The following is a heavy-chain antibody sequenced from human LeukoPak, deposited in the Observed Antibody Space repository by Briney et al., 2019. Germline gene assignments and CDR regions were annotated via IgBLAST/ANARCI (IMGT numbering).Heavy chain of an antibody. CDR3: ARALWFGELAYDY. CDR2: ISGSGDYT. V-gene: IGHV3-23*01. CDR1: GFTFSSYG. J-gene: IGHJ4*02. D-gene: IGHD3-10*01. Sequence: GGTLRLSCAASGFTFSSYGMSWVRQAPGKGLEWVSAISGSGDYTFYADSVKGRFTISRDNSRNTLYLQMNSLRAEDTAVYYCARALWFGELAYDYWGQGTLVTVSS.